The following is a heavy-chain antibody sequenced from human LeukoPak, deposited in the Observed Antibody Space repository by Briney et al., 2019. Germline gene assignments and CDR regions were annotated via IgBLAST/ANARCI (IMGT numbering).Heavy chain of an antibody. CDR2: ISGSGGST. V-gene: IGHV3-23*01. CDR1: GFTFSSYA. J-gene: IGHJ4*02. CDR3: ATVGWRLAAAGLFVFDY. D-gene: IGHD6-13*01. Sequence: GGSLRLSCAASGFTFSSYAMSWVRQAPGKGLEWVSAISGSGGSTYYADSVKGRFTISRDNSKNTLYLQMNSLRAEDTAVYYCATVGWRLAAAGLFVFDYWGQGTLVTVSS.